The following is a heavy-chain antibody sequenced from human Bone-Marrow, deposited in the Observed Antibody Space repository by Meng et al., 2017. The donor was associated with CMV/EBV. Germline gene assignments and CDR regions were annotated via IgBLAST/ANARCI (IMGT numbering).Heavy chain of an antibody. D-gene: IGHD2-2*01. V-gene: IGHV3-7*01. CDR3: AREHRLPIPPDLDY. J-gene: IGHJ4*02. CDR1: GFTFRTYW. Sequence: GESLKISCAASGFTFRTYWMSWVRQAPGKGLEWGGNIKQDGSEKYYVSSVKGRFTISRDNAKNSLYLQLNSLRADDTAVYYCAREHRLPIPPDLDYWGLGTLVTVSS. CDR2: IKQDGSEK.